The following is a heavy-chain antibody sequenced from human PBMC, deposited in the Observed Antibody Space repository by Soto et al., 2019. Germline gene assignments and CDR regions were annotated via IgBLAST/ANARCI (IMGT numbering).Heavy chain of an antibody. CDR3: ARDKITGLFDY. V-gene: IGHV4-39*02. CDR1: GVSINTVTNY. Sequence: SETLSLTCAVSGVSINTVTNYWGWIRQPPGEGLEWIGAISYGGTTYYNPSLERRLTISLDTSKNHFSLRLSSVTAADTAVYYCARDKITGLFDYWGQGTLVTVSS. J-gene: IGHJ4*02. CDR2: ISYGGTT. D-gene: IGHD2-8*02.